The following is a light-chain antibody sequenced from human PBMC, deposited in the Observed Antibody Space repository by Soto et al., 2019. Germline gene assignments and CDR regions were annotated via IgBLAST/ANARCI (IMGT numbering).Light chain of an antibody. CDR2: AAS. CDR1: QGISSW. J-gene: IGKJ4*01. V-gene: IGKV1-12*01. Sequence: DIQMTQSPSFVSASVGDRVTITCRASQGISSWLAWYQHKPGRAPKLLIHAASSLDSGVPSRFSGSGSGTDLTLTISCLQPEDFATYYCQQTTSFPLTFGGGTKVEIK. CDR3: QQTTSFPLT.